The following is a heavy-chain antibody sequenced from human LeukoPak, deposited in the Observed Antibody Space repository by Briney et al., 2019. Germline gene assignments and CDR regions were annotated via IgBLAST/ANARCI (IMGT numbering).Heavy chain of an antibody. D-gene: IGHD1-26*01. CDR1: GFTFSNYW. CDR2: IKQDGSET. V-gene: IGHV3-7*01. CDR3: ARDQWELYD. J-gene: IGHJ4*02. Sequence: GGSLRLSCVASGFTFSNYWMNWVRQAPGKGLEWVANIKQDGSETYYLDSVKGRFTISRDNAKNSLYLQMNSLRAEDTAVYYCARDQWELYDWGQGTLVTVSS.